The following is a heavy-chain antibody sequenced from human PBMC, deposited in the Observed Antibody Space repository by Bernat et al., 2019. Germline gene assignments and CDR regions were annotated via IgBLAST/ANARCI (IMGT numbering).Heavy chain of an antibody. CDR3: ARHETNYYGSGQPFDF. J-gene: IGHJ4*02. CDR1: GDSVTSFY. V-gene: IGHV4-39*01. CDR2: VRYSGSA. Sequence: QLQVQMSGPGLVKPSETLSLTCTLSGDSVTSFYWAWIRQPPGKVPEWIGSVRYSGSANYNPSLVSRVTLSVDTSKDQFSLNLNSATAADTAVYFCARHETNYYGSGQPFDFLGQGTLVTVSS. D-gene: IGHD3-10*01.